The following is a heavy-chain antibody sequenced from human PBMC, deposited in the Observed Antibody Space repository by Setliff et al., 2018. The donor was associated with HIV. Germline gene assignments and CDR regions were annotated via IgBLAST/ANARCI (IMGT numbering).Heavy chain of an antibody. D-gene: IGHD3-10*01. V-gene: IGHV1-69*02. Sequence: ASVKVSCKASRSTFNSRTINWVRQAPGQGLDWMGRIIPILGVANYAQRFQGKVTITADKSTSTAYMELTSLRFDDTAMYYCVRGVQSPPHYSYYYIDVWGEGTMVTVSS. J-gene: IGHJ6*03. CDR2: IIPILGVA. CDR1: RSTFNSRT. CDR3: VRGVQSPPHYSYYYIDV.